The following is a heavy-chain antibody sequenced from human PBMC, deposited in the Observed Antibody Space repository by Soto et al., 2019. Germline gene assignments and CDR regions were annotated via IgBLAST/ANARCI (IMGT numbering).Heavy chain of an antibody. CDR3: ARPIAAAGNYYYYGMDV. V-gene: IGHV3-33*01. CDR2: IWYDGSNK. Sequence: GGSLRLSCAASGFTFSSYGMHWVRQAPGKGLEWVAVIWYDGSNKYNADSVKGRFTISRDNSKNTLYLQMNSLRAEDTAVYYCARPIAAAGNYYYYGMDVWGQGTTVTVSS. D-gene: IGHD6-13*01. CDR1: GFTFSSYG. J-gene: IGHJ6*02.